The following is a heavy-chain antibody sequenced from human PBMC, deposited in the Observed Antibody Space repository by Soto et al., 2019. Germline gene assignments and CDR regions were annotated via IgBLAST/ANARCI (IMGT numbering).Heavy chain of an antibody. D-gene: IGHD1-26*01. CDR3: ATQEVGGSYVYTFDP. Sequence: SETLSLTCAVPGGSISSGGYSWSWIRQPPGKGLEWIGSIYYSGSTYYNPSLKSRVTISVDTSKNQFSLKLSSVTAADTAVYYCATQEVGGSYVYTFDPWGQGTLVTVSS. V-gene: IGHV4-30-2*03. J-gene: IGHJ5*02. CDR1: GGSISSGGYS. CDR2: IYYSGST.